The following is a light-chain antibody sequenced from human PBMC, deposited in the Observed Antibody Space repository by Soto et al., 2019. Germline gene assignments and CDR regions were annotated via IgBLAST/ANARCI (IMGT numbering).Light chain of an antibody. CDR3: CSYAGSSTYV. Sequence: QSALTQPASVSGSPGQSITISCTGTSSDVGNYNFVSWYQHHAGTAPKLIIYQVTNRPSGVSDRFSGSKSGDTASLTISGLQAEDEADYYCCSYAGSSTYVFGTGTKVTVL. CDR2: QVT. J-gene: IGLJ1*01. V-gene: IGLV2-23*02. CDR1: SSDVGNYNF.